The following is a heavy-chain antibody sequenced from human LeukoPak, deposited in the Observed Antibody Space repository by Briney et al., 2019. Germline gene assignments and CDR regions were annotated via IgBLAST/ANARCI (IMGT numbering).Heavy chain of an antibody. J-gene: IGHJ6*02. V-gene: IGHV4-34*01. Sequence: PSETLSLTCAVYGGSFSGYYWSWIRQPPGKGLEWIGEINHSGSTNYNPSLKSRVTISVDTSKNQFSLKLGSVTAADTAVYYCARGRTWYSSSWSIRYYYYYGMDVWGQGTTVTVSS. CDR1: GGSFSGYY. CDR3: ARGRTWYSSSWSIRYYYYYGMDV. D-gene: IGHD6-13*01. CDR2: INHSGST.